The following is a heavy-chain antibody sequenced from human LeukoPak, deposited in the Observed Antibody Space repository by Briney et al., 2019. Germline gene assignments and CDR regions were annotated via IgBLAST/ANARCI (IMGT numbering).Heavy chain of an antibody. V-gene: IGHV1-8*01. CDR2: MNPNSGNT. Sequence: ASVKVSCKASVYTFTSYDIKWVRQATGQGREWMGWMNPNSGNTGYAQKFQGRVTMTRNTSISTAYMELSSLRSEDTAVYYCARGLQQDGSSSWYDWIDPWGQGTLVTVSS. D-gene: IGHD6-13*01. CDR1: VYTFTSYD. CDR3: ARGLQQDGSSSWYDWIDP. J-gene: IGHJ5*02.